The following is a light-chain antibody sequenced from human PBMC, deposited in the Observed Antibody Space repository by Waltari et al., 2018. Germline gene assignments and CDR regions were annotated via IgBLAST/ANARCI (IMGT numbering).Light chain of an antibody. Sequence: SYELTQPPSVSVSPGQTARITCSGDALPKQYAYWYQQKPGQAPVLVIYKDSERPSGIPGRFPGSSSGTTVTLTISGVQAEDEADYYCQSADSSGTYWVFGGGTKLTVL. V-gene: IGLV3-25*03. CDR3: QSADSSGTYWV. J-gene: IGLJ3*02. CDR2: KDS. CDR1: ALPKQY.